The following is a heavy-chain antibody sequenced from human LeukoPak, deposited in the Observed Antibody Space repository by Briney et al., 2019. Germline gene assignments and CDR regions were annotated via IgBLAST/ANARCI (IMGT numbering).Heavy chain of an antibody. Sequence: KTSETLSLTCTVSRGSIISYYWSWIRQPPGKGLEWIGYIDNSGSTNSNPSLKSRVTMSVDTFNNQFSLKLSSVTAADTAVYYCARGRITIFGVVNPYFDYWGQGSLVTVSS. J-gene: IGHJ4*02. CDR2: IDNSGST. V-gene: IGHV4-59*01. D-gene: IGHD3-3*01. CDR3: ARGRITIFGVVNPYFDY. CDR1: RGSIISYY.